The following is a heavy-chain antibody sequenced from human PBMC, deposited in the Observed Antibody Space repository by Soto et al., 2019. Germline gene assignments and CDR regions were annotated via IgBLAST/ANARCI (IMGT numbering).Heavy chain of an antibody. V-gene: IGHV3-74*01. Sequence: GGSLRLSCAASGFTFSSYWMHWVRQAPGKGLVWVSRINSDGSSTSYADSVKGRFTISRDNAKNMLYLQMNTLRAEDAAVYYCARLYSSSPVSPSHHRGKAPLVTLSS. J-gene: IGHJ4*02. CDR2: INSDGSST. CDR3: ARLYSSSPVSPSHH. D-gene: IGHD6-6*01. CDR1: GFTFSSYW.